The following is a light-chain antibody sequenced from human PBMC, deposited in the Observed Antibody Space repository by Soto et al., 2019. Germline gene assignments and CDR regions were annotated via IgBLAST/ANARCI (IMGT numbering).Light chain of an antibody. CDR1: SSVVGSYDF. J-gene: IGLJ1*01. CDR2: DAS. V-gene: IGLV2-23*01. CDR3: CSYAGSSTYV. Sequence: QSALTQPASVSGSPGQSITISCTGTSSVVGSYDFVSWYQQHPGKAPKLMIFDASKRPSGVSNRFSGSKSGNTASLTISGLQAEDEADYYCCSYAGSSTYVFGTGTKVTVL.